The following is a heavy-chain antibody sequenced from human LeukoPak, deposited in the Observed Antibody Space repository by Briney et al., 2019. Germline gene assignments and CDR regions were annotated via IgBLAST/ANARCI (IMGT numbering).Heavy chain of an antibody. Sequence: GGSLRLSCAASGFTFSSYAMSWVRQAPGKGLEWVSAISGSGGSTYYADSVKGRFTISRDNSKNTLYLQMNSLRAEDTAVYYCAKKDRSGYYGRVDYWGQGTLVTVSS. J-gene: IGHJ4*02. CDR3: AKKDRSGYYGRVDY. D-gene: IGHD3-3*01. CDR1: GFTFSSYA. CDR2: ISGSGGST. V-gene: IGHV3-23*01.